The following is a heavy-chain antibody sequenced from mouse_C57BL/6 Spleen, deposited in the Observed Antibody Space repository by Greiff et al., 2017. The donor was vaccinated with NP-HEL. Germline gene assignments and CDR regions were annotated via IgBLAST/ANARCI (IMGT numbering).Heavy chain of an antibody. CDR1: GYTFTSYW. CDR2: IHPNSGST. Sequence: QVQLQQPGAELVKPGASVKLSCKASGYTFTSYWMHWVKQRPGQGLEWIGMIHPNSGSTNYNEKFKSKATLTVDKSSSTAYMQLSSLTSEDSAVYYCASPPYYGSPWFAYWGQGTLVTVSA. CDR3: ASPPYYGSPWFAY. J-gene: IGHJ3*01. D-gene: IGHD1-1*01. V-gene: IGHV1-64*01.